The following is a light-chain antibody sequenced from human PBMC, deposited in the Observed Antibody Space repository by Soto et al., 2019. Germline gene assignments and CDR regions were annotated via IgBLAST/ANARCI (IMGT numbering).Light chain of an antibody. CDR3: QQYYTAWT. CDR2: WSS. Sequence: DIVRTPSPESLALSLGERATINCRSSQNLLYSSNNKIYLSWYQQKRGQPPRLLFYWSSTRESGFPERFSTSASGTDFTLTISSLQAEDVAVYYCQQYYTAWTFGQGTRV. CDR1: QNLLYSSNNKIY. J-gene: IGKJ1*01. V-gene: IGKV4-1*01.